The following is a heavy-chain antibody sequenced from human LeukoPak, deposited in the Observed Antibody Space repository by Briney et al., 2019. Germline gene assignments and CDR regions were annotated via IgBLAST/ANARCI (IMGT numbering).Heavy chain of an antibody. V-gene: IGHV3-48*02. CDR2: ISSSSSFI. CDR3: ARDNAYAFDI. CDR1: GFTFSSYS. J-gene: IGHJ3*02. Sequence: GGSLGLSCAASGFTFSSYSMNWVRQAPGKGLEWLSYISSSSSFIDYADSVKGRFTISRDNAKNSPYLQMNSPRDEDTAVYYCARDNAYAFDIWGQGTMVTVSS.